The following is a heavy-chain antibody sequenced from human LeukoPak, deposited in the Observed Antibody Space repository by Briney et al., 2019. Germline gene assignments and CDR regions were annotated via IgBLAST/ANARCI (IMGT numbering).Heavy chain of an antibody. D-gene: IGHD2-2*01. CDR1: GFTFSSYG. Sequence: GGSLRLSCAASGFTFSSYGMHWVRQAPGKGLEWVAVIWYDGSNKYYADSVKGRFTISRDNSKNTLYLQMNSLRAEDTAVYYCARDLTSQGHGMDVWGQGTTVTVSS. J-gene: IGHJ6*02. V-gene: IGHV3-33*01. CDR3: ARDLTSQGHGMDV. CDR2: IWYDGSNK.